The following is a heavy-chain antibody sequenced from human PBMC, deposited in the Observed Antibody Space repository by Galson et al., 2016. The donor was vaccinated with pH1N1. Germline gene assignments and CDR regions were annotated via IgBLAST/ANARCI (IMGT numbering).Heavy chain of an antibody. CDR1: GDSISRYY. V-gene: IGHV4-59*01. CDR3: ARDLRGANSIFGY. D-gene: IGHD3-3*01. J-gene: IGHJ4*02. Sequence: LSLTCTVSGDSISRYYWSWIRQPPGKGLEWIGFIHYTGSTNYNPSLKSRVTISLDTSRTRFSLNLTSVSAADTAVYYCARDLRGANSIFGYWGQGTLVTVST. CDR2: IHYTGST.